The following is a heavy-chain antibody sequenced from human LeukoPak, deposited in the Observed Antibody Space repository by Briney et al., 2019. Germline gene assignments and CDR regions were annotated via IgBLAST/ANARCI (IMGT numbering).Heavy chain of an antibody. CDR3: ASLYDSSGYAFDI. J-gene: IGHJ3*02. CDR2: IYHSGST. D-gene: IGHD3-22*01. CDR1: GYSISGGYY. Sequence: SETLSLTCTVSGYSISGGYYWGWIRQPPGKGLEWIGSIYHSGSTYYNPSLKSRVTISVDTSKNQFSLKLSSVTAADTAVYYCASLYDSSGYAFDIWGQGTMVTVSS. V-gene: IGHV4-38-2*02.